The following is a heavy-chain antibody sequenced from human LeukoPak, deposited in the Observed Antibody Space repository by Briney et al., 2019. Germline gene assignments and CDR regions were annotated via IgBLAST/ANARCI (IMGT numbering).Heavy chain of an antibody. Sequence: PGRSLRLSCAASGFTFDDFAMHWVRQAPGKGLEWVSGVSWNSASIGYADSVKGRFTISRDNAKNSLYLQMNSLRAEDMALYYCAKLDGYANWGQETLVTVSS. CDR1: GFTFDDFA. CDR2: VSWNSASI. D-gene: IGHD5-24*01. J-gene: IGHJ4*02. CDR3: AKLDGYAN. V-gene: IGHV3-9*03.